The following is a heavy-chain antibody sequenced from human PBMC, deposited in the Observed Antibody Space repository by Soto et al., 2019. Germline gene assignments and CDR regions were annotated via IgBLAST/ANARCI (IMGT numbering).Heavy chain of an antibody. CDR2: IIPIFGTA. CDR3: ARXCSSPSCSTRRHDSMDV. CDR1: GGTFSSYA. Sequence: SVKVSCKASGGTFSSYAISWVRQAPGQGLEWMGGIIPIFGTANYAQKFQGRVTITADESTSTAYMELSSLRSEDTAVYYCARXCSSPSCSTRRHDSMDVWGQATTVTVSS. V-gene: IGHV1-69*13. D-gene: IGHD2-2*01. J-gene: IGHJ6*02.